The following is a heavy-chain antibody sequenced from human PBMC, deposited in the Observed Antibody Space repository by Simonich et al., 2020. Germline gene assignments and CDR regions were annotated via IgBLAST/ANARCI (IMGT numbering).Heavy chain of an antibody. CDR2: KSNNGSNK. CDR1: GFTFSSYA. V-gene: IGHV3-30*07. J-gene: IGHJ4*02. CDR3: ARDGERYCGGDCYSYFDY. Sequence: QVQLVESGGGVVQPGRSLRLSCAASGFTFSSYAMHWVRQAPGKGQEWVEVKSNNGSNKYYADSVNGRFTISRDNSKNTLYLQMNSLRAEDTAVYYCARDGERYCGGDCYSYFDYWGQGTLVTVSS. D-gene: IGHD2-21*02.